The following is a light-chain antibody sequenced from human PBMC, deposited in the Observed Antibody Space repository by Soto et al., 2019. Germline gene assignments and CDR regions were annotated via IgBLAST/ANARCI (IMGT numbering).Light chain of an antibody. CDR3: QQYRSWPRT. CDR2: GAS. J-gene: IGKJ1*01. Sequence: PGERVTLSCRASQSVDINLAWYQQKPGQAPRLLIYGASTRATDMSGTFSGRGSGTEFTLTISNLRPEDFAVYYCQQYRSWPRTFGQGTKVEIK. V-gene: IGKV3-15*01. CDR1: QSVDIN.